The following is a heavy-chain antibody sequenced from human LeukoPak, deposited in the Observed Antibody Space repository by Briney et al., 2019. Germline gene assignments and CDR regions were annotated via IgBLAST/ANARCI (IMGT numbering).Heavy chain of an antibody. Sequence: GGAPRLSCAASGFTLSDYDMTWVRQAPGVGLEWILYIGSSGNVKYYADSVKGRFTVSRDNAKNSLYLQMNSLRAEDTAVYYCATYSSLNRREFQYWGQGTLLTVSS. V-gene: IGHV3-11*04. D-gene: IGHD3-22*01. CDR3: ATYSSLNRREFQY. J-gene: IGHJ1*01. CDR1: GFTLSDYD. CDR2: IGSSGNVK.